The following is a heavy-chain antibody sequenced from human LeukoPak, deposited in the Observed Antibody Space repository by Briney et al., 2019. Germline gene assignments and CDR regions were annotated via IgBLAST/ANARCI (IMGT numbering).Heavy chain of an antibody. J-gene: IGHJ4*02. Sequence: TGGSLRLSCAASGFTFSDYYMSWIRQAPGKGLEWVSYIGRSGTTIHYADSVKGRFTSSWDNAKKSLYLQMNSLRAEDTAVCYCARSGKIYFDWLLDYWGQGTLVTVSS. CDR3: ARSGKIYFDWLLDY. V-gene: IGHV3-11*04. CDR1: GFTFSDYY. D-gene: IGHD3-9*01. CDR2: IGRSGTTI.